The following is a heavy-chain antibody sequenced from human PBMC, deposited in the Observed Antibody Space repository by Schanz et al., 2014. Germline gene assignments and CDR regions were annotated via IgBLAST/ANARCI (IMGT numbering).Heavy chain of an antibody. CDR1: GFSLDIFA. CDR2: FNDGGVNK. D-gene: IGHD2-21*01. Sequence: EVHLLESGGGLVEPGGSLRLSCATSGFSLDIFAVSWVRQAPGKGLEWVSSFNDGGVNKYYADSVKGRFTISSDNSKSTLYLQMNSLRAEDTAVYYCARDGYSVVVISPTESFDIWGQGTMVTVSP. V-gene: IGHV3-23*01. J-gene: IGHJ3*02. CDR3: ARDGYSVVVISPTESFDI.